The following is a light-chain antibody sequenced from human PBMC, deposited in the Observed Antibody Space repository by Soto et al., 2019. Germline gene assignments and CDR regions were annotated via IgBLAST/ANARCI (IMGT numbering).Light chain of an antibody. CDR2: DAS. CDR3: QQYNSYSRG. Sequence: DIQMTQSPSTLSASVGDRVTITCRASQSISSWLAWYQQKPGKAPKLLIYDASSLESGVPSRFSGSGSGTEFPLTISSLQPDDFGNYYCQQYNSYSRGFGQGTKVEIK. CDR1: QSISSW. V-gene: IGKV1-5*01. J-gene: IGKJ1*01.